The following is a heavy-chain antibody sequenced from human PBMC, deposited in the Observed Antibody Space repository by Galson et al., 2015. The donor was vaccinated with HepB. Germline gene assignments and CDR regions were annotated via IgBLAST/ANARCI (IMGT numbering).Heavy chain of an antibody. Sequence: SLRLSCAASGFTFDDYAMHWVRQAPGKGLEWVSGISWNSGSIGYADSVKGRFTISRDNAKNSLYLQMNSLRAEDTAVYYCARGSYYYDSSGYLFDYWGQGTLVTVSS. J-gene: IGHJ4*02. V-gene: IGHV3-9*01. CDR2: ISWNSGSI. CDR3: ARGSYYYDSSGYLFDY. D-gene: IGHD3-22*01. CDR1: GFTFDDYA.